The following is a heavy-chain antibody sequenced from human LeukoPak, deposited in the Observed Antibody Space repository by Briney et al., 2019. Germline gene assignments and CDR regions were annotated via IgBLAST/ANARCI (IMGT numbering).Heavy chain of an antibody. D-gene: IGHD5-12*01. J-gene: IGHJ4*02. CDR3: ARRGGYSAYNEGADS. CDR1: GYTFTSYY. CDR2: INPSGGST. Sequence: GASVKVSCKASGYTFTSYYMHWVRQAPGQGLEWMGIINPSGGSTSYAQKFQGRVTMTTDTSTTTVYMELSSLKASDTAIYYCARRGGYSAYNEGADSWGQGTLVTVSS. V-gene: IGHV1-46*01.